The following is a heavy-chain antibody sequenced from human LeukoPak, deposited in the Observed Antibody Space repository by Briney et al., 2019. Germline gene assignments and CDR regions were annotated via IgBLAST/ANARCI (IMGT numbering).Heavy chain of an antibody. J-gene: IGHJ4*02. CDR1: GGSISSYY. CDR3: ARGNWNSQV. CDR2: IYYSGST. V-gene: IGHV4-59*01. Sequence: KPSETLSLTCTGSGGSISSYYWSWIRQPPGKGLEWIGYIYYSGSTNYNPSLKSRVTISVDTSKNQFSLKLSSVTAADTAVYYCARGNWNSQVWGQGTLVTVSS. D-gene: IGHD1-7*01.